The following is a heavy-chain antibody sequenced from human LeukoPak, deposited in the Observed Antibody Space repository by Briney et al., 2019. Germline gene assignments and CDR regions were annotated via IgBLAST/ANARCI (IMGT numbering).Heavy chain of an antibody. V-gene: IGHV1-2*06. Sequence: ASVKVSCKTYGYSFTDYFVHWVRQAPGQGLEWMGRIDPNSGGTNDVHKFQGRVTMSRDTSISTVYMELSGLGFDDTAIYYCARDRKGYYDIADYWGQGTPVTVSP. J-gene: IGHJ4*02. CDR1: GYSFTDYF. CDR3: ARDRKGYYDIADY. CDR2: IDPNSGGT. D-gene: IGHD3-22*01.